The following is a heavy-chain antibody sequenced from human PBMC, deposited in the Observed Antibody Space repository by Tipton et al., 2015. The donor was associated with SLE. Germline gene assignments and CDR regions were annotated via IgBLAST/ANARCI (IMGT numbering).Heavy chain of an antibody. V-gene: IGHV1-18*04. CDR3: TRDTRYQHASDV. CDR2: ISAYNGKT. CDR1: GFSFTSYW. D-gene: IGHD2-2*01. Sequence: QVQLVQSGAEVKKPGESLKISCEGSGFSFTSYWIGWVRQMPGKGLEWMGWISAYNGKTNYAQMVEGRVTMSTDTSTNKAFMELRSLRSDDTAVYYCTRDTRYQHASDVWGQGTLVTVSS. J-gene: IGHJ4*02.